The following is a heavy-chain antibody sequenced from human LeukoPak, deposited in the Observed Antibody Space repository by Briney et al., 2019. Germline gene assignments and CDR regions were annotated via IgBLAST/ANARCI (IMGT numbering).Heavy chain of an antibody. CDR1: GFTFSSYW. D-gene: IGHD6-13*01. Sequence: PGGSLRLSCAASGFTFSSYWMHWVRQAPGKGLVWVSRLNTDGTTNYADSVKGRFTISRDNAKNTLYLQMNSLRAEDTAVYYCARAAVGAASGPDYWGQGTLVTVSS. CDR3: ARAAVGAASGPDY. J-gene: IGHJ4*02. V-gene: IGHV3-74*01. CDR2: LNTDGTT.